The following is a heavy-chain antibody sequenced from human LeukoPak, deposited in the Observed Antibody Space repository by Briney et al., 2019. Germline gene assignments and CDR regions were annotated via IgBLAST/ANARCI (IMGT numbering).Heavy chain of an antibody. CDR2: IYYSGST. CDR1: GGSVSSGSYY. Sequence: SETLSLTCTVSGGSVSSGSYYWSWIRQPPGKGLEWIGYIYYSGSTNYNPSLKSRVTISVDTSKNQFSLKLSSVTAADTAVYYCARSAAAGYYYGMDVRGKGTTVTVSS. J-gene: IGHJ6*04. D-gene: IGHD6-13*01. CDR3: ARSAAAGYYYGMDV. V-gene: IGHV4-61*01.